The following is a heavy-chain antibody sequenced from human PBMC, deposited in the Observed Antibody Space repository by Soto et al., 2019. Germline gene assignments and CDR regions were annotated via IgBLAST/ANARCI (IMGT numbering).Heavy chain of an antibody. CDR3: ARIRLSGIVVITRRREYNWFDP. D-gene: IGHD3-22*01. J-gene: IGHJ5*02. Sequence: SETLSLTCAVYGGSFSGYYWSWIRQPPGKGLEWIGEINHSGSTNYNPSLKSRVTISVDTSKNQFSLKLSSVTAADTAVYYCARIRLSGIVVITRRREYNWFDPWGQGTLVTVSS. V-gene: IGHV4-34*01. CDR1: GGSFSGYY. CDR2: INHSGST.